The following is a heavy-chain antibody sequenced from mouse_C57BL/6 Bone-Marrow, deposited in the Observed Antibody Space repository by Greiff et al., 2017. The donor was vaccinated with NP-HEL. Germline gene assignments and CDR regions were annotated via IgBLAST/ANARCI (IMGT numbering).Heavy chain of an antibody. CDR2: IDPENGDT. J-gene: IGHJ2*01. D-gene: IGHD2-4*01. Sequence: VQLQQSGAELVRPGASVKLSCTASGFNIKDDYMHWVKQRPEQGLEWIGWIDPENGDTEYASKFQGKATITADTSSNTAYLQLSSLTSEDTAVYYCTSYDYDGGYYFDYWGQGTTLTVSS. CDR3: TSYDYDGGYYFDY. V-gene: IGHV14-4*01. CDR1: GFNIKDDY.